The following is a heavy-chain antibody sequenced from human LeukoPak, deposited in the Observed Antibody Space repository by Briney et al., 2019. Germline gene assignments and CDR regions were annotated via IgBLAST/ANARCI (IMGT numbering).Heavy chain of an antibody. J-gene: IGHJ3*02. V-gene: IGHV5-51*01. CDR1: GSCFTSYW. Sequence: GEALKISCKGSGSCFTSYWIGWGRPMAGKGLEWMGIIYPGDSDTRYSPSFQGQVTISADKSISTAYLQWSSLKASDTAMYYCARRRITTGDAFDIWGQGTMVTVSS. CDR2: IYPGDSDT. D-gene: IGHD4-17*01. CDR3: ARRRITTGDAFDI.